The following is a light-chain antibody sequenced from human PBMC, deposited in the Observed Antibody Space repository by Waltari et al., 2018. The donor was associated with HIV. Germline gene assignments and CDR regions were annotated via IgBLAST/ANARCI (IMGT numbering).Light chain of an antibody. CDR3: QQCFASPYT. V-gene: IGKV4-1*01. CDR1: QSLLYISNNKNY. J-gene: IGKJ2*01. CDR2: ESS. Sequence: DIVMTQSPESLAVSLGETATIYCKPSQSLLYISNNKNYLAWYQQKPGGPPDLLLYESSTRESGVPDRFSGTGSGTNFTLTITSLQAEDVAVYYCQQCFASPYTFGRGTKLEIK.